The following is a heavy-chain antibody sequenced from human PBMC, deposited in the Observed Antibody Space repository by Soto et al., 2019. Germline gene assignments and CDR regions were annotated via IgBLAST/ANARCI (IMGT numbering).Heavy chain of an antibody. CDR1: GYTFTRYG. J-gene: IGHJ4*02. D-gene: IGHD2-2*01. Sequence: VQLVQSGAEVKEPGASVKVSCKASGYTFTRYGFSWVRQAPGQGLEWMAWTSADNGDTNYAPKLQDRVTLTTDTSTGTAYMELRSLRSDDTAVYYCARDERGTCTSSSCYYFDSWGQGTLVTVSS. V-gene: IGHV1-18*04. CDR2: TSADNGDT. CDR3: ARDERGTCTSSSCYYFDS.